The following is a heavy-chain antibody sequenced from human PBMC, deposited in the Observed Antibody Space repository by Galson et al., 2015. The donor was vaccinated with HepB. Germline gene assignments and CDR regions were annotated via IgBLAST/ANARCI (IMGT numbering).Heavy chain of an antibody. CDR3: AREREFYIDV. CDR1: GFSFSVYS. J-gene: IGHJ6*03. CDR2: ISRGGRGI. Sequence: SLRLSCAASGFSFSVYSMNWVRQAQGKGLGWFSKISRGGRGINYADSVKGELTISRDNAKNLLYLQMNSLRAEDMAVYYCAREREFYIDVWGKGTTVTVSS. V-gene: IGHV3-48*01.